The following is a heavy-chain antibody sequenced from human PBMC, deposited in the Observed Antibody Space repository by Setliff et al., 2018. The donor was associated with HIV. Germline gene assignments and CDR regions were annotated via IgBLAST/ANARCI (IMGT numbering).Heavy chain of an antibody. Sequence: SETLSLTCTVSGGSISSSSYYWGWIRQPPGKGLEWIGSIYYSGSTYYNPSLKSRVTTSVDTSKNQFSLKLSSVTAADTAVYYCARGSRQLTIFGVVFKTNYYFMDVWGKGTAVTVSS. CDR3: ARGSRQLTIFGVVFKTNYYFMDV. CDR1: GGSISSSSYY. CDR2: IYYSGST. J-gene: IGHJ6*03. V-gene: IGHV4-39*01. D-gene: IGHD3-3*01.